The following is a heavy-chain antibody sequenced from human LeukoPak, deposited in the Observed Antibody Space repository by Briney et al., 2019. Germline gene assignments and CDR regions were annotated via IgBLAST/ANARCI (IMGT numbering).Heavy chain of an antibody. CDR1: GFTFSRHW. Sequence: SGGSLRLSCAASGFTFSRHWMSWVRQAPGKGLEWVGNIKEDGSEKYYVDSVRGRFTISRDNARNSLYLQMNSLRAEDVAVYYCARAEMATIAHGNWFDPWGQGTLVTVSS. CDR3: ARAEMATIAHGNWFDP. V-gene: IGHV3-7*01. D-gene: IGHD5-24*01. CDR2: IKEDGSEK. J-gene: IGHJ5*02.